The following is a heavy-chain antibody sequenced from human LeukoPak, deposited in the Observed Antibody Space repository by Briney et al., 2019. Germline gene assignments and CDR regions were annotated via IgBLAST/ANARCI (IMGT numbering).Heavy chain of an antibody. J-gene: IGHJ4*02. Sequence: GGSLRLSCAGSGFTFTNYAMHWVRQAPGEGLEWVSGISASGGGTFYADSVKGRSTISRDNSKNTLYLQMNSLRAEDTAVYYCAKRGNIAAAALVFFDDWGQGALVTVSS. D-gene: IGHD6-13*01. V-gene: IGHV3-23*01. CDR2: ISASGGGT. CDR3: AKRGNIAAAALVFFDD. CDR1: GFTFTNYA.